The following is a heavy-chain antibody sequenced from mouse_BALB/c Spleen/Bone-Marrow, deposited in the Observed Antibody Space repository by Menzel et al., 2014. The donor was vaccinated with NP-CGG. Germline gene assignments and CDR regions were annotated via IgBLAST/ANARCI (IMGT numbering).Heavy chain of an antibody. V-gene: IGHV1-4*01. J-gene: IGHJ3*01. CDR3: AREGVYAPSVY. Sequence: VQLVESGAELARPGASVKMSCEASGYTFSFYTMYWVKQRPGQGLEWIGYINPTSDYTDYNQKFKDKATLTADKSSSTAYMQLSSLTSEDSAVYYCAREGVYAPSVYWGQGTLVTVSA. CDR1: GYTFSFYT. D-gene: IGHD2-3*01. CDR2: INPTSDYT.